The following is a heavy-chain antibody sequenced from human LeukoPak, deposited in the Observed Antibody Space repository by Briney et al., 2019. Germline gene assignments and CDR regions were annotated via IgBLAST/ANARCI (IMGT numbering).Heavy chain of an antibody. D-gene: IGHD6-19*01. CDR3: AKDLRSIAVAGDYFDY. CDR2: ISGSGGST. J-gene: IGHJ4*02. V-gene: IGHV3-23*01. CDR1: GFTFSSYW. Sequence: GGSLRLSCAASGFTFSSYWMHWVRQAPGKGLEWVSAISGSGGSTYYADSVKGRFTISRDNSKNTLYLQMNSLRAEDTAVYYCAKDLRSIAVAGDYFDYWGQGTLVTVSS.